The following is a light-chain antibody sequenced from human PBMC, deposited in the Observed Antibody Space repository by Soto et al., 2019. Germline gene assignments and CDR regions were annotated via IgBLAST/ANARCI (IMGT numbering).Light chain of an antibody. CDR2: AAS. J-gene: IGKJ1*01. V-gene: IGKV3-15*01. Sequence: EIVLTQSPATLSVSPGERVTLSCRASQSISNSLAWYQQRPGQAPRLLMYAASPGAGGIPSRFSGSGSGTDFTLTITRLPADDFATYYWQHYNGSPETFGQGTKVDIK. CDR1: QSISNS. CDR3: QHYNGSPET.